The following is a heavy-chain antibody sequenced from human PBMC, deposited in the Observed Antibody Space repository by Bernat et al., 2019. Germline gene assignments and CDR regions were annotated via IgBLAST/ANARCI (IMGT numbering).Heavy chain of an antibody. D-gene: IGHD1-26*01. CDR3: SRPGGSYVFRGFDS. CDR2: IGGSDGNT. Sequence: EVQLLESGGGLVQPGGSLRLSCAASGFTFSNYAMSWVRQAPGKGLEWVSAIGGSDGNTYSADSVKGRFTISRDKSKNILYLQMNSLRAEDTAIYSCSRPGGSYVFRGFDSWGQGTLVTVSS. CDR1: GFTFSNYA. V-gene: IGHV3-23*01. J-gene: IGHJ4*02.